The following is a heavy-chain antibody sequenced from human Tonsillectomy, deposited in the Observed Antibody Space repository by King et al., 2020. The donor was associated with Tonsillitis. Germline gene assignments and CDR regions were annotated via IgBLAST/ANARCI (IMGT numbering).Heavy chain of an antibody. Sequence: QLVQSGGGVVQPGRSLRLSCAASGFSFRNYGIHWVRQAPGNGLEWVAIIPYDGSNKYYADCVKGRFTVSRDNSKNTLYLQMDSLRVEDTAVYYCAKEIAAAGDSYYSYGMDVWGQGTAVTVSS. D-gene: IGHD6-13*01. CDR2: IPYDGSNK. CDR3: AKEIAAAGDSYYSYGMDV. CDR1: GFSFRNYG. V-gene: IGHV3-30*18. J-gene: IGHJ6*02.